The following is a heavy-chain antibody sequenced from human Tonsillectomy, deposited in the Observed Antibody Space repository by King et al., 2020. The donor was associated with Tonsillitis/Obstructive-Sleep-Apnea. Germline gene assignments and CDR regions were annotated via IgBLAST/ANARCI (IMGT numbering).Heavy chain of an antibody. CDR1: GFTFRSYF. CDR2: ISYDGRNK. CDR3: ARDHFMDV. Sequence: VQLVESGGGVVQPGRSLRLSCAASGFTFRSYFMHWVRQAPGKGLEWVTDISYDGRNKNYADSVRGRFTISRDNSKNTLYLQMNSLRIEDSAVYYCARDHFMDVWGKGTTVTVSS. J-gene: IGHJ6*03. V-gene: IGHV3-30*03.